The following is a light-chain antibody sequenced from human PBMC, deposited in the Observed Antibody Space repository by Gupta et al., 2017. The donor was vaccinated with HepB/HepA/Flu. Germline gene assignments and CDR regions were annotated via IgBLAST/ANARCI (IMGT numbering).Light chain of an antibody. V-gene: IGLV3-1*01. CDR1: KLVEKS. Sequence: SYELTQPPSVSVSPGQTATITCSGDKLVEKSPCWYHSRPAPSPVVCSYQNDNRHSPIPSRVSGSESATTVYITSTMTEAVEDYYYLSLEWNTNTWIFGGGTKMTVL. CDR3: LEWNTNTWI. J-gene: IGLJ3*02. CDR2: QND.